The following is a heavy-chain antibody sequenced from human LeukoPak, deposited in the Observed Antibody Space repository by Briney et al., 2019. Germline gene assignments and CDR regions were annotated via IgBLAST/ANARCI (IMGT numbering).Heavy chain of an antibody. CDR3: AKDITMIAYYYYGMDV. V-gene: IGHV3-30*02. Sequence: PGGSLRLSCAASGFTFSSYGMHWVRQAPGKGLEWVAVIWYDGSNKYYADSVKGRFTISRDNSKNTLYLQMNSLRAEDTAVYYCAKDITMIAYYYYGMDVWGQGTTVTVSS. CDR1: GFTFSSYG. J-gene: IGHJ6*02. D-gene: IGHD3-22*01. CDR2: IWYDGSNK.